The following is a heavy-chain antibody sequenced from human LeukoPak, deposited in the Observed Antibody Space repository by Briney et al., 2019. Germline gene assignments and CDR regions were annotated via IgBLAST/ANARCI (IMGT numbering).Heavy chain of an antibody. J-gene: IGHJ4*02. D-gene: IGHD3-10*01. V-gene: IGHV3-30*02. CDR2: IRYDGSNK. CDR1: GFTFGSYG. Sequence: GGSLRLFCAASGFTFGSYGMHWVRQAPGKGLEWVAFIRYDGSNKYYADSVKGRFTISRDNSKNTLYLQMNSLRAEDTAVYYCAKDLSPAMVRGVFDYWGQGNLVTVSS. CDR3: AKDLSPAMVRGVFDY.